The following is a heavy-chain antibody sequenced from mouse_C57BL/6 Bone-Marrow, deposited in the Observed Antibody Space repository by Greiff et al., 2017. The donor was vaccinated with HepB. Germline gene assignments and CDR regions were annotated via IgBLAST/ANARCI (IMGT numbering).Heavy chain of an antibody. D-gene: IGHD1-1*01. CDR1: GYTFTSYW. J-gene: IGHJ3*01. V-gene: IGHV1-52*01. Sequence: QVQLQQSGAELVRPGSSVKLSCKASGYTFTSYWMHWVKQRPIQGLEWIGNIDPSDSETHYNQKFKDKATLTVDKSSSTAYMQLSSLTSEDSAVYYCARGRGTVVGDWFAYWGQGTLVTVSA. CDR3: ARGRGTVVGDWFAY. CDR2: IDPSDSET.